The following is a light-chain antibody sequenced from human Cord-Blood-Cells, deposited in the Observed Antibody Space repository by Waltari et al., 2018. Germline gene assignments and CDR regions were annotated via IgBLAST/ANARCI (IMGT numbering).Light chain of an antibody. CDR2: YES. J-gene: IGLJ3*02. V-gene: IGLV3-21*04. CDR1: NIGSTR. CDR3: QVWDSSSDHWV. Sequence: SYVLTQPPSVSVAPGKTARTTCGGNNIGSTRVHWYQQKPGQAPVLVIYYESDRPSGIPERFSGANSGNTATLTISRVEAGDEADYFCQVWDSSSDHWVFGGGTKLTVL.